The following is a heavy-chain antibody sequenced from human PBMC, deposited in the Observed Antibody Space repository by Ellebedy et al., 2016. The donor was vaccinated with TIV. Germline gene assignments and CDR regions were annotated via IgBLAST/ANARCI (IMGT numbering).Heavy chain of an antibody. Sequence: PGGSLRLSCSPSGFSFSSYAMHWVRQAPGKGLEWGAIISYDGSHRYYADSVKGRFTISRDISKNTLYLQMNSLRAEDTAVYYCAREHMTSTGSPLDYWGQGTLVTVSS. CDR3: AREHMTSTGSPLDY. V-gene: IGHV3-30-3*01. CDR1: GFSFSSYA. J-gene: IGHJ4*02. D-gene: IGHD1-1*01. CDR2: ISYDGSHR.